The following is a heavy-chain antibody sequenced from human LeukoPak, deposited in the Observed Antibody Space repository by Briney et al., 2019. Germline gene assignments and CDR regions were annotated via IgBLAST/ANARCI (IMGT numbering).Heavy chain of an antibody. J-gene: IGHJ4*02. CDR1: GFTFSDYY. V-gene: IGHV3-11*06. CDR2: ISSSSSHA. Sequence: GGSLRLSCAASGFTFSDYYMSRFRQAPGKGLEWVSYISSSSSHATYADSVKGRFTISRDNARNSLSLQVNSLRADDTAAYYCARLGSIAAAGTPDYWGQGTLVTVSS. D-gene: IGHD6-13*01. CDR3: ARLGSIAAAGTPDY.